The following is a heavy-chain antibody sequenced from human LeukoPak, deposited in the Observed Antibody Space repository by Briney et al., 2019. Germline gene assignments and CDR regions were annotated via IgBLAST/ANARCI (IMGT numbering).Heavy chain of an antibody. V-gene: IGHV3-30*04. J-gene: IGHJ4*02. D-gene: IGHD6-19*01. Sequence: GRSLRLSCAASGFTFSSYAMHWVRQAPGKGLEWVAVISYDGSNKYYADSVKGRFTISRDNSKNTLYLQMNSLRAEDTAVYYCAREMSAVAGTRCGLDYWGQGTLVAVSS. CDR2: ISYDGSNK. CDR1: GFTFSSYA. CDR3: AREMSAVAGTRCGLDY.